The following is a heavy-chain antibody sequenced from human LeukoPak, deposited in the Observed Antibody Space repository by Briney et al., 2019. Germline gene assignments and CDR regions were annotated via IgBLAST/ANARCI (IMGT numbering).Heavy chain of an antibody. Sequence: PGGSLRLSCAASGFTFSSYAMSWVRQAPGKGLEWVSAISGSGGSTYYADSVKGRFTISRDNSKNTLYLQMNSLRDEDTAVYYCASAVDYDSSGYYYWGQGTLVTVSS. CDR1: GFTFSSYA. CDR3: ASAVDYDSSGYYY. J-gene: IGHJ4*02. CDR2: ISGSGGST. D-gene: IGHD3-22*01. V-gene: IGHV3-23*01.